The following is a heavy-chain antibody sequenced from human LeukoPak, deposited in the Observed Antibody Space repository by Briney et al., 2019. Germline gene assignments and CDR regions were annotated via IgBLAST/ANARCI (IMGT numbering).Heavy chain of an antibody. CDR3: ARDEVLDSSSWYGPSYYYGMDV. CDR1: GFTFSSYG. V-gene: IGHV3-33*01. CDR2: IWYDGSNK. Sequence: GGYLRLSWAASGFTFSSYGMHWVRQAPGKGLEWAAVIWYDGSNKYYADSVKGRFTISRDNSKNTLYLLLNSLRAEDTAVYYCARDEVLDSSSWYGPSYYYGMDVWGQGTTVTVSS. J-gene: IGHJ6*02. D-gene: IGHD6-13*01.